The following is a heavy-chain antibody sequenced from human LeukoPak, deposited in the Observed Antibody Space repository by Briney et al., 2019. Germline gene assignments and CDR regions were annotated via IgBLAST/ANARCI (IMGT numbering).Heavy chain of an antibody. CDR3: AKLAGGTMARWYFDY. CDR2: LGGSGVYT. J-gene: IGHJ4*02. Sequence: GRSLRLSCAASGFTFSGYAMSWVRQAPGKGLEWVSGLGGSGVYTYYADSVKGRFTISRDNSRNTLYLQMNSLRAEDTAVYYCAKLAGGTMARWYFDYWGQGTLVTVSS. D-gene: IGHD3-10*01. V-gene: IGHV3-23*01. CDR1: GFTFSGYA.